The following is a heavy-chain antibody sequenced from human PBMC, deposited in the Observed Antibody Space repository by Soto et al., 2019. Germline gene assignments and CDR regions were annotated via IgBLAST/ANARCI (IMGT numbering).Heavy chain of an antibody. CDR2: MNPNSGDT. Sequence: ASVKVSCKTSGYTFTNYDINWVRQATGQGLEWLGWMNPNSGDTGYAQKFQGRLTMTRNTAISTAYMELSSLKSEDTAVYYCARNRRETGDFDYWGQGTLVPSPQ. D-gene: IGHD7-27*01. J-gene: IGHJ4*02. CDR3: ARNRRETGDFDY. V-gene: IGHV1-8*01. CDR1: GYTFTNYD.